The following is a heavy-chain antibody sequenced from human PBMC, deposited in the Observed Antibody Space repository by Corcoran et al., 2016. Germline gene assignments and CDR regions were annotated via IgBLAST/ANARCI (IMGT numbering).Heavy chain of an antibody. V-gene: IGHV1-69*06. D-gene: IGHD3-3*01. CDR2: IIPIFGTA. Sequence: QVQLVQSGAEVKKPGSSVKVSCKASGGTFSSYAISWVRQAPGQGLEWMGGIIPIFGTANYAQKFQGRVTITADKSTSTAYMELSSLRSEDTAVYYCASHTQGCWSGYDYYYYYGMDVWGQGTTVTVSS. CDR1: GGTFSSYA. CDR3: ASHTQGCWSGYDYYYYYGMDV. J-gene: IGHJ6*02.